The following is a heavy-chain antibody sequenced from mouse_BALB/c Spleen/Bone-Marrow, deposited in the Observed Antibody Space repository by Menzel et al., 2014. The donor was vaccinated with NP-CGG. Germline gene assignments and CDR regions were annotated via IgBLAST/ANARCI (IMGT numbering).Heavy chain of an antibody. D-gene: IGHD2-12*01. Sequence: QVHVKQSGAELAKPGASVKMSCKASGYTFTIYWMHWVKQRPGQGLEWIGYSNPSTGYTEYNQKFKDKATLTADKSSSTAYMQLSSLTSEDSAVYYCARYGGRSYDGFAYWGQGTLVTVSA. V-gene: IGHV1-7*01. J-gene: IGHJ3*01. CDR2: SNPSTGYT. CDR3: ARYGGRSYDGFAY. CDR1: GYTFTIYW.